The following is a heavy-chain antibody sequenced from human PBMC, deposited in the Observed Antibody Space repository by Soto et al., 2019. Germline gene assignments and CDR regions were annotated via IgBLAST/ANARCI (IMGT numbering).Heavy chain of an antibody. CDR2: MNPNSGNK. Sequence: QVQLVQSGAEVKKPGASVKVSCKASGYTFTSYDINWVRQATGQGLEWMGWMNPNSGNKGNAQKFQGRVTMTRNTSISTAYMELSSRRSEGTAVYYCARGSEIIGYDLGLDAFDIWGQGTMVTLSS. J-gene: IGHJ3*02. CDR1: GYTFTSYD. V-gene: IGHV1-8*01. D-gene: IGHD3-3*01. CDR3: ARGSEIIGYDLGLDAFDI.